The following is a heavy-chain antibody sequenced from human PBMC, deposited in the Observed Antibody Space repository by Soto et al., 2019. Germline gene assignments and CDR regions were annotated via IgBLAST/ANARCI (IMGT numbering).Heavy chain of an antibody. D-gene: IGHD3-16*01. J-gene: IGHJ6*04. V-gene: IGHV3-53*04. CDR2: IYSGGST. Sequence: EVQLVESGGGLVQPGGSLRLSCAASGFTVSSNYMSWVREAPGKGLEWVSVIYSGGSTYYADSVKGRFTISRHNSKNTLDLQMYSRRAEDTGVYYCARDVWGSGMDVWGKGTTVTVSS. CDR3: ARDVWGSGMDV. CDR1: GFTVSSNY.